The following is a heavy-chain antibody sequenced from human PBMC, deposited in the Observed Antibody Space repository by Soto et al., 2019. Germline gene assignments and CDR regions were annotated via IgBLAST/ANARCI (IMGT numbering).Heavy chain of an antibody. D-gene: IGHD3-22*01. Sequence: SETLSHTCTVSAGSIRSRNWRSWLRQPPGKGLEWIGEIYHSGSTNYNPSLKSRVTISVDKSKNQFSLKLSSVTATDTAVYYCARQPMIVVPGTFYYYYRMDVWGQGSTVT. CDR1: AGSIRSRNW. CDR3: ARQPMIVVPGTFYYYYRMDV. V-gene: IGHV4-4*02. CDR2: IYHSGST. J-gene: IGHJ6*02.